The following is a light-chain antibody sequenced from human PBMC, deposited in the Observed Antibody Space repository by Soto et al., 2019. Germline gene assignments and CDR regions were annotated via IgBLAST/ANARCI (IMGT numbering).Light chain of an antibody. Sequence: EIVLTQSPPTLSLSLGEPAILSWRASQSVSSYLAWYQQKPGQAPRLLIYDASSRATGVPARFSGSGSGTEFTLTISSLQSEDFAVYYCQQHNNWPPWTFGQGTKVDIK. CDR3: QQHNNWPPWT. CDR2: DAS. CDR1: QSVSSY. V-gene: IGKV3D-15*01. J-gene: IGKJ1*01.